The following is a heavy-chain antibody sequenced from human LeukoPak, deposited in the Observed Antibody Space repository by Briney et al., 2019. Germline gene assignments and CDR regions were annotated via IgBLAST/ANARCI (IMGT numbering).Heavy chain of an antibody. D-gene: IGHD2-15*01. Sequence: SETLSLTCAVYGGSFSGYYWSWIRQPPGKGLEWIGEINHSGSTNYNPSLKSRVAISVDTSKNQFSLKLSSVTAADTAVYYCARGLEDCSGGSCYFSPFDYWGQGTLVTVSS. J-gene: IGHJ4*02. V-gene: IGHV4-34*01. CDR1: GGSFSGYY. CDR3: ARGLEDCSGGSCYFSPFDY. CDR2: INHSGST.